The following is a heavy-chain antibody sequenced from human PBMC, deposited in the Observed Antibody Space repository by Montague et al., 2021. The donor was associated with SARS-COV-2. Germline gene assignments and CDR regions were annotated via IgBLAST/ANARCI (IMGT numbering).Heavy chain of an antibody. D-gene: IGHD2-21*01. J-gene: IGHJ4*02. CDR3: AGGGLWLGT. CDR2: IKRNGGNT. CDR1: GFTFSTYG. V-gene: IGHV3-74*01. Sequence: SLRLSCAASGFTFSTYGMHWVRQAPGKGLVWVSRIKRNGGNTNYADSVKGRFTISRDNAKNTLHLQMNSLRAEDTAVYYCAGGGLWLGTGAQGALVTVSS.